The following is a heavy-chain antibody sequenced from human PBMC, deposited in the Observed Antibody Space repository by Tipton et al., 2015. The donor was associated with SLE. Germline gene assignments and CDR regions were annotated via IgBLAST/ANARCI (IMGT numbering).Heavy chain of an antibody. J-gene: IGHJ4*02. CDR2: IKQDGSEK. CDR1: GISISGYW. D-gene: IGHD6-13*01. CDR3: VRGIDPSSSRISDY. Sequence: SLRLSCAASGISISGYWMNWVRQAPGKGLEWAATIKQDGSEKYYVDSVTGRFTISRDNAKNSLFLQMNSLRVEDTALYYCVRGIDPSSSRISDYWGQGTLVSVSS. V-gene: IGHV3-7*01.